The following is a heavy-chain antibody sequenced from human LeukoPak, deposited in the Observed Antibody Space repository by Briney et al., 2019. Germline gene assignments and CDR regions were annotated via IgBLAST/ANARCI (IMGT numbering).Heavy chain of an antibody. CDR2: INTYSANT. Sequence: ASVKVSCKASGYTFNNHDINWVRQAPGRGLEWMGWINTYSANTNYAQEFQDRVIMTTDTSTSTAYMELRSLRSDDTAVYYCARTTPAGIAAAGGFDWFDPWGQGTLVTVSS. CDR3: ARTTPAGIAAAGGFDWFDP. V-gene: IGHV1-18*01. CDR1: GYTFNNHD. J-gene: IGHJ5*02. D-gene: IGHD6-13*01.